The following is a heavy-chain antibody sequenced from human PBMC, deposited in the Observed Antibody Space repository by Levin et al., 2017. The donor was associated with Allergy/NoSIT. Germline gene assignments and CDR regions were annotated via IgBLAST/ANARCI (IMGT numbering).Heavy chain of an antibody. CDR1: GGSFSGYY. CDR3: ARVYYDSSGYQ. D-gene: IGHD3-22*01. Sequence: PSETLSLTCAVYGGSFSGYYWSWIRQPPGKGLEWIGEINHSGSTNYNPSLKSRVTISVDTSKNQFSLKLSSVTAADTAVYYCARVYYDSSGYQWGQGTLVTVSS. V-gene: IGHV4-34*01. J-gene: IGHJ4*02. CDR2: INHSGST.